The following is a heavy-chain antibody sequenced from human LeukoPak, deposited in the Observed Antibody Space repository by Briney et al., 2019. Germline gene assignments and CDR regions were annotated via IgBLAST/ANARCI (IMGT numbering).Heavy chain of an antibody. V-gene: IGHV1-18*01. CDR2: ISAYNGNT. CDR3: ARDHLPHYYDSSGYYAPRADAFDI. CDR1: GYTLTSYV. J-gene: IGHJ3*02. Sequence: ASVKVSCKASGYTLTSYVISWVRQAPGQGLEWMGWISAYNGNTNYAQKLQGRVTMTTDTSTSTAYMELRSLRSDDTAVYYCARDHLPHYYDSSGYYAPRADAFDIWGQGTMVTVSS. D-gene: IGHD3-22*01.